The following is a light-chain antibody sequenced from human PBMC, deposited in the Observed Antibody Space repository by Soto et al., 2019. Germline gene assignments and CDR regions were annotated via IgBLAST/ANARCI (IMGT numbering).Light chain of an antibody. CDR1: QSVSSTY. V-gene: IGKV3-20*01. Sequence: EIVMTQSPDTLSVSPGERATLSCRASQSVSSTYLAWYQQKPGQAPRLLIHSASSRATGIPDRFSGSGSGTDSTLTISILEPEDFAVYYCQQHGSSPITFGQGTRLEIK. CDR2: SAS. CDR3: QQHGSSPIT. J-gene: IGKJ5*01.